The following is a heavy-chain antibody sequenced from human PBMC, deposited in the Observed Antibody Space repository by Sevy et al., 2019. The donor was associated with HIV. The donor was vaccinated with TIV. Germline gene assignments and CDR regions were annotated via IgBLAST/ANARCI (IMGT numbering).Heavy chain of an antibody. Sequence: GGSLRLSCAASGFTFRNYAMSWVRQAPGKGLEWVSALSGTGGSTYYADSVKGRFTISRDNSKNTLYLQMNSLRVEDKAVYYCAKDLDIVAVAAAIRLSYWGQGTLVTVSS. J-gene: IGHJ4*02. CDR2: LSGTGGST. CDR1: GFTFRNYA. CDR3: AKDLDIVAVAAAIRLSY. D-gene: IGHD2-2*01. V-gene: IGHV3-23*01.